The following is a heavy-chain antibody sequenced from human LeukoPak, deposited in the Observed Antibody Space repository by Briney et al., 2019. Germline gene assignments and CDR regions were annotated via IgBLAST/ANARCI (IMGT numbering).Heavy chain of an antibody. Sequence: GGSLRLSCAASGFTFSSYAMSWVRQAPGKGLEWVANIKQDGSEKYYVDSVKGRFTISRDNAKNSLYLQMNSLRAEDMALYYCAKGSTGYYGSGSYMYWGQGTLVTVSS. CDR3: AKGSTGYYGSGSYMY. V-gene: IGHV3-7*03. CDR2: IKQDGSEK. CDR1: GFTFSSYA. J-gene: IGHJ4*02. D-gene: IGHD3-10*01.